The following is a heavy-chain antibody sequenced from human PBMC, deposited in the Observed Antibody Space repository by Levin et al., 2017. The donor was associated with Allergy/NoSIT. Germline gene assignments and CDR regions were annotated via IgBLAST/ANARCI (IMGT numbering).Heavy chain of an antibody. Sequence: GGSLRLSCKASGSTFISYFIHWVRQAPGQGLEWVGIINPSSGSTTYAQKFQGRVTMTRDTSTSTVYMELSSLRSEDTAVYYCARGGSSSWYAWFDPWGQGTLVTVSS. V-gene: IGHV1-46*03. D-gene: IGHD6-13*01. CDR3: ARGGSSSWYAWFDP. CDR1: GSTFISYF. J-gene: IGHJ5*02. CDR2: INPSSGST.